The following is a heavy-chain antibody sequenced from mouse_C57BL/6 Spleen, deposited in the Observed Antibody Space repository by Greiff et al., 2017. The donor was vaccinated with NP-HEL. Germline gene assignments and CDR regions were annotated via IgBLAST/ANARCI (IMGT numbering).Heavy chain of an antibody. V-gene: IGHV1-50*01. D-gene: IGHD3-2*02. J-gene: IGHJ2*01. CDR1: GYTFTSYW. CDR3: ARKALDSSVHGDY. CDR2: IDPSDSYT. Sequence: QVQLQQPGAELVKPGASVKLSCKASGYTFTSYWMQWVKQRPGQGLEWIGEIDPSDSYTNYNQKFKGKATLTVDTSSSTAYMQLSSLTSEDSAVYYCARKALDSSVHGDYWGQGTTLTGSS.